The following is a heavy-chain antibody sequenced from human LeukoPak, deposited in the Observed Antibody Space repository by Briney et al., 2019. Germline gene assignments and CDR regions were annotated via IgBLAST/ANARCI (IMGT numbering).Heavy chain of an antibody. CDR2: IGSSSTYM. CDR3: ARGMSSGWYAPDY. CDR1: GFTFSSYS. V-gene: IGHV3-21*01. D-gene: IGHD6-19*01. Sequence: GGSLRLSCAASGFTFSSYSMNWVRQAPGKGLEWVSVIGSSSTYMYSADSLKGRFTISRDNAKSALYLQMNSLRAEDTAVYYCARGMSSGWYAPDYWGQGTLVTVSS. J-gene: IGHJ4*02.